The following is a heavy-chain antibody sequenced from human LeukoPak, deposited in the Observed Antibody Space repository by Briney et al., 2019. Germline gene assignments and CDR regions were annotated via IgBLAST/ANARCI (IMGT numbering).Heavy chain of an antibody. Sequence: PGRSLRLSCAASGFSFSSYGMHWVRQAPGKGLEWVAVTWYDGSNKYYADSVKGRFTISRDNSKNTLYLQMNILRAEDTAVYNCAKEYYYGSGSYYTKPYFFDYWGQGTLVTVSS. D-gene: IGHD3-10*01. CDR3: AKEYYYGSGSYYTKPYFFDY. V-gene: IGHV3-33*06. CDR1: GFSFSSYG. J-gene: IGHJ4*02. CDR2: TWYDGSNK.